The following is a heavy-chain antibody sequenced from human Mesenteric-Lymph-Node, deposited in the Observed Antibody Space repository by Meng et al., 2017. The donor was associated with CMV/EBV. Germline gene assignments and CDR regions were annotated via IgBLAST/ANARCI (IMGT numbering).Heavy chain of an antibody. Sequence: TFTGYYMHWVRQAPGQGLEWMGRINAGNGNTKYSQKFQGRVTITRDTSASTAYMELSSLRSEDTAVYYCARGHYYGSGSYAYYFDYWGQGTLVTVSS. J-gene: IGHJ4*02. V-gene: IGHV1-3*01. CDR2: INAGNGNT. CDR3: ARGHYYGSGSYAYYFDY. CDR1: TFTGYY. D-gene: IGHD3-10*01.